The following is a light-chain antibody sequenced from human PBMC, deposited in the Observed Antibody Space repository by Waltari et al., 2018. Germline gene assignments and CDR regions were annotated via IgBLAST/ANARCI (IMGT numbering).Light chain of an antibody. V-gene: IGLV2-11*01. CDR2: GVS. J-gene: IGLJ3*02. CDR3: SSYACGSWV. Sequence: QSALTQPRSVSGSPGQSVTISCTGTSSDVGGYDYVSWYQQHPGKAPKLMIYGVSRRPSGVPDRFSGSKSGNTASLTISGLQAEDEANYYCSSYACGSWVFGEGTKLTVL. CDR1: SSDVGGYDY.